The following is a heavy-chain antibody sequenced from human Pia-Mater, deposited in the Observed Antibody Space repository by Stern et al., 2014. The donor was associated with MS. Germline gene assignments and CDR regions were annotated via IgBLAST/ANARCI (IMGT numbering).Heavy chain of an antibody. CDR1: GGTFSSYA. J-gene: IGHJ3*02. Sequence: VQLVESGAEVKKPGSSVKVSCKASGGTFSSYAISWVRQAPGRGLEWMGEIIPMFGTTKYAQKFQGRDTIIADGSTTTAYMELSSLRSEDTAVYYCARRDYYDSSGYYGDAFDIWGQGTMVTVSS. D-gene: IGHD3-22*01. CDR2: IIPMFGTT. CDR3: ARRDYYDSSGYYGDAFDI. V-gene: IGHV1-69*01.